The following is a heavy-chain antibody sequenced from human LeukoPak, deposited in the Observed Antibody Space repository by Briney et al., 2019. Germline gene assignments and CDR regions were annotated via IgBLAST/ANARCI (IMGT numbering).Heavy chain of an antibody. CDR3: ATDPGYTYGFFDY. V-gene: IGHV3-15*01. J-gene: IGHJ4*02. Sequence: GGSLRLSCAASGFTFSNAWMSWVRQAPGKGLEWVGRIKSKADSGTTDYAAPVKGRFTISRDDPKNTLYLQMNSLKTEDTAVYYCATDPGYTYGFFDYWGQGTLVTVSS. CDR1: GFTFSNAW. D-gene: IGHD5-18*01. CDR2: IKSKADSGTT.